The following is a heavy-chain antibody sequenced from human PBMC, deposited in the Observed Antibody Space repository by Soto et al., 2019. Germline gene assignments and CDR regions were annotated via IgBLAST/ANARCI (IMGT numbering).Heavy chain of an antibody. CDR1: GYTFTSYG. Sequence: ASVKVSCKASGYTFTSYGISWVRQAPGQGLEWMGWISAYNGNTNYAQKLQGRVTMTTDTSTSTAYMELRSLRSDDTAVYYCARDIVVVPAAKVPPPEDAFDIWGQGTMVTVS. CDR2: ISAYNGNT. J-gene: IGHJ3*02. V-gene: IGHV1-18*01. CDR3: ARDIVVVPAAKVPPPEDAFDI. D-gene: IGHD2-2*01.